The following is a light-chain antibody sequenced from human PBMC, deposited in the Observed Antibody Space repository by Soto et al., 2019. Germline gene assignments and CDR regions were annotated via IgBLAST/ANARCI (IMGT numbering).Light chain of an antibody. V-gene: IGKV3-15*01. J-gene: IGKJ1*01. CDR2: GAS. Sequence: EILMTQSPATLSVSPVERATLSCRASQSVDSNLAWYQQKPGQAPRLLIYGASTRATGISARFSGSGSGTEFTLTISSLQSEDFGVYYCQQYNNRWTFGQGTKVDIK. CDR1: QSVDSN. CDR3: QQYNNRWT.